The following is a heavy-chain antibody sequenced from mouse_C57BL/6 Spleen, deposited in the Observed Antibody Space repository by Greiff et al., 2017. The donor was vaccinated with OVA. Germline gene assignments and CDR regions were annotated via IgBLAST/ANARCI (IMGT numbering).Heavy chain of an antibody. CDR1: GYSITSGYY. CDR3: ARGDYYGSRGDY. J-gene: IGHJ2*01. Sequence: ESGPGLVKPSQSLSLTCSVTGYSITSGYYWNWIRQFPGNKLEWMGYISYDGSNNYNPSLKNRISITRDTSKNQFFLKLNSVTTEDTATHYCARGDYYGSRGDYWGQGTTLTVSS. CDR2: ISYDGSN. V-gene: IGHV3-6*01. D-gene: IGHD1-1*01.